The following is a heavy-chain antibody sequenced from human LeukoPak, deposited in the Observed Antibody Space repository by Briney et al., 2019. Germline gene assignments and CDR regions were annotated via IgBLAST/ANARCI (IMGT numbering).Heavy chain of an antibody. J-gene: IGHJ4*02. CDR1: GYIFINYY. CDR2: TYPGGSDT. CDR3: ARQYSSGWFRHFDY. V-gene: IGHV5-51*01. D-gene: IGHD3-22*01. Sequence: GESLKISCRCSGYIFINYYIGWVRQLPGKGLEWIGVTYPGGSDTSYNPSFKGQVIFSADKSTTTVYLQWSRLQASDTAIYYCARQYSSGWFRHFDYWGQGTLITVSS.